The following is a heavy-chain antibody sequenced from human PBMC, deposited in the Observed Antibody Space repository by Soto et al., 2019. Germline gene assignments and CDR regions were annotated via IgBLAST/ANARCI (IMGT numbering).Heavy chain of an antibody. D-gene: IGHD2-2*01. J-gene: IGHJ4*02. V-gene: IGHV1-2*02. CDR1: GYTFTDYY. CDR2: IDPNSGRT. CDR3: EVFTRMPVSV. Sequence: QVQLVQSGAEVEKPGASVKVSCKASGYTFTDYYIHWVRQAPGQGLEWMGWIDPNSGRTNYAQKFLGRVTMTRDTSITTAYMELSRLRSDDTAVYYCEVFTRMPVSVWGQGTLIIVSS.